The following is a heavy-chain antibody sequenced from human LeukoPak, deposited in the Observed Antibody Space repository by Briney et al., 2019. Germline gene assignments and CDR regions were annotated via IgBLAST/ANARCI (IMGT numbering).Heavy chain of an antibody. CDR3: ARDCGYGDYVGAFDI. D-gene: IGHD4-17*01. J-gene: IGHJ3*02. V-gene: IGHV3-48*02. CDR2: ISSSSSTI. Sequence: GGSLRLSCAASGFTFSSYSMNWVRQAPGKGLEWVSHISSSSSTIYYADSVKGRFTISRDNAKNSLYLQMNSLRDEDTAVYYCARDCGYGDYVGAFDIWGQGTMVTVSS. CDR1: GFTFSSYS.